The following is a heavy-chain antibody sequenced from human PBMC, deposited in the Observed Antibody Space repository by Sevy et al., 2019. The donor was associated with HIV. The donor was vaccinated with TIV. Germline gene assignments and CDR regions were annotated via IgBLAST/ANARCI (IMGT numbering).Heavy chain of an antibody. CDR2: IWYYGSNK. V-gene: IGHV3-33*01. CDR1: GFTFSSYG. J-gene: IGHJ3*02. D-gene: IGHD3-22*01. Sequence: GGSLRLSCAASGFTFSSYGMHWVRQAPGKGLEWVAVIWYYGSNKYYADSVKGRFTISRDNSKNTLYLQMNSLRAEDTAVYYCARVRYYDSRGAFDIWGQGTMVTVSS. CDR3: ARVRYYDSRGAFDI.